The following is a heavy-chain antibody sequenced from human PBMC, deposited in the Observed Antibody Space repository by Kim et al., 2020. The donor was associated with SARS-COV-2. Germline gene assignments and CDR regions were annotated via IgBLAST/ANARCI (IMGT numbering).Heavy chain of an antibody. CDR1: GFTFSSYA. J-gene: IGHJ4*02. CDR3: AKDETPGDGYNLFDY. CDR2: IYSGGRNR. V-gene: IGHV3-23*03. Sequence: GGSLRLSCAASGFTFSSYAMSWVRQAPGKGLEWVSIIYSGGRNRDYADSVKGRFIISRDNSKNTLYLQMNSLRAEDTAVYFCAKDETPGDGYNLFDYWGQGTLVTVSS. D-gene: IGHD5-12*01.